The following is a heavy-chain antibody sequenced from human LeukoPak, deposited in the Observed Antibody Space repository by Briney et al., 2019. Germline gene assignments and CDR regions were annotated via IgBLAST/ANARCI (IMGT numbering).Heavy chain of an antibody. CDR1: GFTFSSYA. V-gene: IGHV3-21*06. CDR3: GRIGGRSKAAKGDAFDI. Sequence: PGGSLRLSCAASGFTFSSYAMHWVRQAPGKGLEWVSSISSGSTYMYYADSVKGRFTISRDNAQNLVYLQMNSLRAEDTAVYYCGRIGGRSKAAKGDAFDIWGQGTVVTVSS. D-gene: IGHD6-6*01. CDR2: ISSGSTYM. J-gene: IGHJ3*02.